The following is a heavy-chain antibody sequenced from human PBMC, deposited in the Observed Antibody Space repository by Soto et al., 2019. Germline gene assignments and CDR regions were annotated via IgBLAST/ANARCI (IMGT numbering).Heavy chain of an antibody. D-gene: IGHD3-22*01. V-gene: IGHV4-4*02. CDR2: IYHSGST. CDR1: GGPISSSNW. CDR3: ARGRGYYDSSGYPLFDY. J-gene: IGHJ4*02. Sequence: SETLSLTCAVSGGPISSSNWWSWVRQPPGKGLEWIGEIYHSGSTNYNPSLKSRVTISVDKSKNQFSLKLSSVTAADTAVYYCARGRGYYDSSGYPLFDYWGQGTLVTVSS.